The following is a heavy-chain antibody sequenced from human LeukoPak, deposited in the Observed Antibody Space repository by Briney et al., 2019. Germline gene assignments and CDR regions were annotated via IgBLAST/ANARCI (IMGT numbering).Heavy chain of an antibody. J-gene: IGHJ4*02. D-gene: IGHD2-21*02. V-gene: IGHV3-23*01. CDR2: ISGSGDST. CDR1: GFTLRSYV. Sequence: GGSLRLSCVASGFTLRSYVMNWVRQTPGKGLEWVSSISGSGDSTFYADSVKGRFSISRDKSKNTLYLQVNGLRTEDTAVYYCAKDRLLNCRGDCYIFDYWGQGTVVTVSS. CDR3: AKDRLLNCRGDCYIFDY.